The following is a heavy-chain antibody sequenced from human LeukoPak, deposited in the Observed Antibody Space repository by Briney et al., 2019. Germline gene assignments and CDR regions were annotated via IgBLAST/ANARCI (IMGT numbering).Heavy chain of an antibody. CDR2: IYPGYSDT. Sequence: GESLKISCNGSGYSLTSYWIGWVRQMPGKGLEGMGIIYPGYSDTRYSPSFQGQVTLSADKSNSTAYPERSSPKASDTAMYYCARLLLAYYFDYWGQGTLVTVSS. D-gene: IGHD2-15*01. V-gene: IGHV5-51*01. J-gene: IGHJ4*02. CDR1: GYSLTSYW. CDR3: ARLLLAYYFDY.